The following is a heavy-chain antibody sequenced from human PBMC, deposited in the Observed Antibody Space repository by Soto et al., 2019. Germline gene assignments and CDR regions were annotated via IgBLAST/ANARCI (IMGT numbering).Heavy chain of an antibody. CDR2: ISSSSSYI. V-gene: IGHV3-21*01. J-gene: IGHJ6*02. CDR3: ASLEVVPAALLWPDYGMDV. D-gene: IGHD2-2*01. Sequence: PGGSLRLSCAASGFTFSSYSMNWVRQAPGKGPEWVSSISSSSSYIYYADSVKGRFTISRDNAKNSLYLQMNSLRAEDTAVYYCASLEVVPAALLWPDYGMDVWGQGTTGTVSS. CDR1: GFTFSSYS.